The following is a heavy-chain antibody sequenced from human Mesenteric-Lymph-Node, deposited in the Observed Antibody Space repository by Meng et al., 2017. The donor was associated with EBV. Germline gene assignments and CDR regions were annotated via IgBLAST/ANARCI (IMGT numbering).Heavy chain of an antibody. V-gene: IGHV4-59*11. CDR3: VRMSRDYVWGYWSFDL. CDR2: IYYSGST. Sequence: QVQLQESGPGLVKPSETLSLICPVSGGSINNHYWSWIRQPPGKGLEWIGYIYYSGSTSYNPSLKSRLTISVDTSKNQSSLRLTSVTAADTAVYYCVRMSRDYVWGYWSFDLWCRGTLGTVSS. J-gene: IGHJ2*01. CDR1: GGSINNHY. D-gene: IGHD3-16*01.